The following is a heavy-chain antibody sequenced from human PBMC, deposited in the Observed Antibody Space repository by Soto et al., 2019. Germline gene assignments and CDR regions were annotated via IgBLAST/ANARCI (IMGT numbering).Heavy chain of an antibody. V-gene: IGHV1-18*01. CDR1: GYIFVNYG. CDR3: VMVDNYVTPTPQDV. CDR2: ISPYTGNT. D-gene: IGHD3-16*01. Sequence: QVLLVQSGDEVKKPGASVKVSCKASGYIFVNYGIAWVRQAPGQGLEWMGWISPYTGNTHSATKIQGRLTMTTDTSTSTAYMGLGSLTSDDTAVYYCVMVDNYVTPTPQDVWGQGTTVTVSS. J-gene: IGHJ6*02.